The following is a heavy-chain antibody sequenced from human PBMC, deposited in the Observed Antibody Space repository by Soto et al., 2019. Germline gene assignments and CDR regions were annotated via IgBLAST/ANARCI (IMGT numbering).Heavy chain of an antibody. Sequence: EVQLVESGGGLVQPGGSLRLSCAASGFTFSSYWMSWVRQAPGKGLEWVANIKQDGSEKYYVDSVKGRFTISRDNAKNSLNLQMNSLRADDTPVYSCARVSDYYESSGYFDYWGQGTLVTVSS. J-gene: IGHJ4*02. CDR1: GFTFSSYW. D-gene: IGHD3-22*01. CDR2: IKQDGSEK. V-gene: IGHV3-7*01. CDR3: ARVSDYYESSGYFDY.